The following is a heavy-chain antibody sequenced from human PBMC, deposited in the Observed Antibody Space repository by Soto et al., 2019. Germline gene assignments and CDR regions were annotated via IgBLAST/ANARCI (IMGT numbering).Heavy chain of an antibody. J-gene: IGHJ4*01. D-gene: IGHD4-4*01. Sequence: ASVKVSCKASGYTFTNYGINWLRQARGQGIEWMGWFNPKNGNTNYAQTFEGRLTLTTDTSTSTAFMELSNLRSDDTAFYYCAREGVTNYTDYYFDLWGHGALVTV. CDR1: GYTFTNYG. V-gene: IGHV1-18*01. CDR3: AREGVTNYTDYYFDL. CDR2: FNPKNGNT.